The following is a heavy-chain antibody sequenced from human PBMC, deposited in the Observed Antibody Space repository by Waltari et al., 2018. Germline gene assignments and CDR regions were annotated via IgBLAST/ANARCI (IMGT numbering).Heavy chain of an antibody. CDR3: AARGGGTYYYDSSDAFDI. CDR2: INSDGSST. J-gene: IGHJ3*02. CDR1: GFTFSSYW. V-gene: IGHV3-74*01. D-gene: IGHD3-22*01. Sequence: EVQLVESGGGLVQPGGSLRLSCAASGFTFSSYWMHWVRQAPGKGLVWVSRINSDGSSTNYADSVKGRFTISRDNAKNTLYLQMNSLRAEDTAVYYCAARGGGTYYYDSSDAFDIWGQGTMVTVSS.